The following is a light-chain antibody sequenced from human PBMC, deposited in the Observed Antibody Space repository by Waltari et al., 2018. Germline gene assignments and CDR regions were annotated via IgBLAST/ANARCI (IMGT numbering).Light chain of an antibody. J-gene: IGKJ3*01. CDR2: GGS. V-gene: IGKV2-40*01. CDR1: QSLLHSNGNTY. Sequence: DIVMTQTPLSLPITTGEPASISCRSSQSLLHSNGNTYLHWYLQKPGQSPQLLIYGGSNRASGVPDRFSGSGSGTDFTLKISKVEAEDVGVYYCVQAIAFPFTFGPGTKLDIK. CDR3: VQAIAFPFT.